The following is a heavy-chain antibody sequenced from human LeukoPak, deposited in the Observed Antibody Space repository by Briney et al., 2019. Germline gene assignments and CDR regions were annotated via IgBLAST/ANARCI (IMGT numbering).Heavy chain of an antibody. CDR2: IYYSGST. Sequence: SETLSLTCTVSGGSISSYYWSWIRQPPGKGLEWIGYIYYSGSTNYNPSLKSRVTISVDTSKNQFSLKLSSVTAADTAVYYCARSGADFWSGYKGAFDIWGQGTMVTVSS. D-gene: IGHD3-3*01. V-gene: IGHV4-59*01. CDR1: GGSISSYY. J-gene: IGHJ3*02. CDR3: ARSGADFWSGYKGAFDI.